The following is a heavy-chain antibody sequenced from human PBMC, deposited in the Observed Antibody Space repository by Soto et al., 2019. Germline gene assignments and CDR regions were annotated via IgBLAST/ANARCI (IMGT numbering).Heavy chain of an antibody. J-gene: IGHJ4*02. CDR2: INPSGGST. CDR1: GYTFTSYY. CDR3: ARGYRQQLVRSVGDY. V-gene: IGHV1-46*03. D-gene: IGHD6-13*01. Sequence: GASVKVSCKASGYTFTSYYMHWVRQAPGQGLEWMGIINPSGGSTSYAQKFQGRVTMTRDTSTSTVYMELSSLRSEDTAVYYCARGYRQQLVRSVGDYWGQGTLVTVSS.